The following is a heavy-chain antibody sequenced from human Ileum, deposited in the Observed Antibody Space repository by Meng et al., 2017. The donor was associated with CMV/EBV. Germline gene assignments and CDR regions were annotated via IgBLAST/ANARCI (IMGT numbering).Heavy chain of an antibody. Sequence: PESGPVLAHPAETLSLTLRDSGGSTKDYWGWIRQPPGKGLEWIGSISYSGTTYYNPSLKSRLTVSLDTSKTQFSLMLTSVTAADTAVYYCARDMSIRWFYYWGQGTLVTVSS. V-gene: IGHV4-39*07. CDR3: ARDMSIRWFYY. J-gene: IGHJ4*02. CDR1: GGSTKDY. CDR2: ISYSGTT. D-gene: IGHD3-3*02.